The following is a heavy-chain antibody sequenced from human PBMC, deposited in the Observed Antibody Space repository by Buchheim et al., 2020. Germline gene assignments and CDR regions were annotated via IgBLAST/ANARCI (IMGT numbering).Heavy chain of an antibody. V-gene: IGHV3-30*18. J-gene: IGHJ6*02. D-gene: IGHD3-10*01. CDR2: ISYDGSNK. CDR3: AKVGFTMVESYGMDV. Sequence: QVQLVESGGGVVQPGRSLRLPCAASGFTFSSYGMHWVRQAPGKGLEWVAVISYDGSNKYYADSVKGRFTISRDNSKNTLYLQMNSLRAEDTAVYYCAKVGFTMVESYGMDVWGQGTT. CDR1: GFTFSSYG.